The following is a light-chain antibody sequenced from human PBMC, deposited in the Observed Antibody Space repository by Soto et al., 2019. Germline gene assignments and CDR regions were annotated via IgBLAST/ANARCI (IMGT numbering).Light chain of an antibody. V-gene: IGLV2-14*01. Sequence: QSALTQPASVSGPPGQSITISCTGTSSDVGAYNYVSWYQHHPGKAPRLVIYDVTNRPSGISDRFSGSKSGNTASLTISGLLAEDEADYYCTSYTSTSTYVFGTGTKATV. CDR2: DVT. J-gene: IGLJ1*01. CDR1: SSDVGAYNY. CDR3: TSYTSTSTYV.